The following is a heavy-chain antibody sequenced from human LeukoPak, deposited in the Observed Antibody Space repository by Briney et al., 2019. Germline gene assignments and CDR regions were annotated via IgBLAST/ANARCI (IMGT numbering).Heavy chain of an antibody. CDR2: ISSSSSTK. D-gene: IGHD1-1*01. CDR1: GFTFSSYS. CDR3: ARDLEVPRPFDY. V-gene: IGHV3-48*01. J-gene: IGHJ4*02. Sequence: PGGSLRLSCAASGFTFSSYSMNWVRQAPGKGLEWVSYISSSSSTKYYADSVKGRLTISRDNAKNSLYLQMNSLRAEDTAVYYCARDLEVPRPFDYWGQGTLVTVSS.